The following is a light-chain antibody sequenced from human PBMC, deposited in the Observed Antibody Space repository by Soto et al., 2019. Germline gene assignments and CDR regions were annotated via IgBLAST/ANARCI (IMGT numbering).Light chain of an antibody. J-gene: IGKJ3*01. V-gene: IGKV3-20*01. CDR3: QQYGTAPFT. CDR1: QSVSSSY. Sequence: EIVLTQSPGTLSFSPGERATLTCRASQSVSSSYLAWFQQKPGQAPRLLIYGASSRATGIPDRFSGSGSGTDFTLTISSLQPEDFAVYYCQQYGTAPFTFGPGTKVDIK. CDR2: GAS.